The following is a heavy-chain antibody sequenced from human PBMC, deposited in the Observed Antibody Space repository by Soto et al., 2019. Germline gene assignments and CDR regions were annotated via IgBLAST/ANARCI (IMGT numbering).Heavy chain of an antibody. D-gene: IGHD5-18*01. CDR3: ARRYGYSFDY. CDR1: GGSISNGGYY. V-gene: IGHV4-61*08. J-gene: IGHJ4*02. CDR2: IYYSGTT. Sequence: SETLSLTCTVSGGSISNGGYYWSWIRQHPGKGLEWIGYIYYSGTTNYNPSLKSRVTISVDTSKNQLSLKLSSVTAADTAVYYCARRYGYSFDYWGQGTLVTVSS.